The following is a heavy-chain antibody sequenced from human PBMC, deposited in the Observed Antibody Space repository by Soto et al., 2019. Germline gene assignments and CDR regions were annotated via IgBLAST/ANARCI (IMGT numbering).Heavy chain of an antibody. CDR2: MNRSGGI. CDR3: ARWASY. J-gene: IGHJ4*02. V-gene: IGHV4-34*01. Sequence: QVQLQQWGAGLLKPSETLSLTCDVYGGSFSGYYWTWIRQPPGKGLEWIGEMNRSGGINYNPSLRSRVTISVDTSKNQFALKLTSVTAADTAVYYCARWASYWGQGTLVTVSS. CDR1: GGSFSGYY.